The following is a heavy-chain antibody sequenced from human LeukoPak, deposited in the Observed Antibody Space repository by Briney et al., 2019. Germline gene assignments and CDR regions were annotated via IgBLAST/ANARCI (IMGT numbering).Heavy chain of an antibody. CDR1: GYGFTTCW. CDR2: INPGNSDT. CDR3: ARLRWAAGDGYYFDY. J-gene: IGHJ4*02. Sequence: GEALKISCKGSGYGFTTCWIGWVCQMPGKGLEWMGVINPGNSDTRYSPSFQGQVTISADKSITTAYLQWSSLKASDTAMYYCARLRWAAGDGYYFDYWGQGTPVTVSS. V-gene: IGHV5-51*01. D-gene: IGHD6-13*01.